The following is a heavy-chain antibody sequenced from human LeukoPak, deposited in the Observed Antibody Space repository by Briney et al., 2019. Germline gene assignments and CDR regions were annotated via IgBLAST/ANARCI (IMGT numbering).Heavy chain of an antibody. D-gene: IGHD2-2*01. CDR3: ATGVVPAAMSHDAFDI. CDR2: FDPEDGET. Sequence: EASVKVSCKVSGYTLTELSMHWVRQAPGKGLEWMGGFDPEDGETIYAQKFQGRVTMTEDTSTDTAYMELSSLRSEDTAVYYCATGVVPAAMSHDAFDIWGQGTMVTVSS. CDR1: GYTLTELS. V-gene: IGHV1-24*01. J-gene: IGHJ3*02.